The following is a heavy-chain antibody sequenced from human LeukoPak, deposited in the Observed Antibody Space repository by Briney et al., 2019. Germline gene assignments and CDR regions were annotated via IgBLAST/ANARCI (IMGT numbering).Heavy chain of an antibody. V-gene: IGHV4-59*13. Sequence: SETLPHTCTVSGASISSDYGTWIRQPPGMGLEWIGYIYYSGTTNYNPSLKSRVTMSVDTSRNQFSLELPSVTAADSAVYYCARYLRQPGSFYLDHWGAGEPVSVSS. CDR1: GASISSDY. D-gene: IGHD3-16*01. CDR3: ARYLRQPGSFYLDH. J-gene: IGHJ4*03. CDR2: IYYSGTT.